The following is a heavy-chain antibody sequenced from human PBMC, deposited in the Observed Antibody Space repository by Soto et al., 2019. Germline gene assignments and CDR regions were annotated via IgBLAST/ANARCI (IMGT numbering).Heavy chain of an antibody. D-gene: IGHD6-13*01. J-gene: IGHJ6*02. CDR1: GYTFTGYY. CDR3: ATTYSSSWYGDYYYGMDV. CDR2: INPNSGGT. Sequence: ASVKVSCKASGYTFTGYYMHWVRQAPGQGLEWMGWINPNSGGTNYAQKFQGWVTMTRDTSISTAYMELSRLRSDDTAVYYCATTYSSSWYGDYYYGMDVWGQGTTVTV. V-gene: IGHV1-2*04.